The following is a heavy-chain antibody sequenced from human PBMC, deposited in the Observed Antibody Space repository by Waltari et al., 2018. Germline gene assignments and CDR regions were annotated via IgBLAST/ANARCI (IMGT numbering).Heavy chain of an antibody. D-gene: IGHD6-13*01. Sequence: EVQLLESGGGLVQPGGSLRLSCAASGFTFSSYAMSWVRQASGKGLDWVSRIRGSGGNTYYADSVKGRFTISRDNSKNTLYLQMNSLRVDDTAVYYCVIRSRAADGKGYFDYWGQGTQVTVSS. J-gene: IGHJ4*02. V-gene: IGHV3-23*01. CDR3: VIRSRAADGKGYFDY. CDR1: GFTFSSYA. CDR2: IRGSGGNT.